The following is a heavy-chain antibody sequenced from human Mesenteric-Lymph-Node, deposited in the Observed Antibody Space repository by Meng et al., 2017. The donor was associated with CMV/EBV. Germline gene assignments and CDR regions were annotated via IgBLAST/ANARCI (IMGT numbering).Heavy chain of an antibody. CDR1: GFTFSGYS. CDR3: ARGAVGFYGIDV. D-gene: IGHD6-19*01. J-gene: IGHJ6*02. Sequence: GESLKISCKVSGFTFSGYSMNWVRQAPGKGLEWVSSISSTSTYIWYADSMKGRFTISRDNAKNSLYLRMNGLRVEDTAVYYCARGAVGFYGIDVWGQGTTVTVSS. V-gene: IGHV3-21*01. CDR2: ISSTSTYI.